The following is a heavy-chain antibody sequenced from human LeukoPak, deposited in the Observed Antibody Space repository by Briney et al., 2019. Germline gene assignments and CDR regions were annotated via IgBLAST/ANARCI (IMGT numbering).Heavy chain of an antibody. D-gene: IGHD2-15*01. Sequence: SETLSLTCTVSGGSISTTTYYWGWVRQPPGKVLVWIGNIYHSGSTSYNPSLKSPVTISVDRSKCQHSLQLSPVTAADTAVYYCARGSDSGDYWGQGTLLTVSS. CDR1: GGSISTTTYY. J-gene: IGHJ4*02. V-gene: IGHV4-39*07. CDR3: ARGSDSGDY. CDR2: IYHSGST.